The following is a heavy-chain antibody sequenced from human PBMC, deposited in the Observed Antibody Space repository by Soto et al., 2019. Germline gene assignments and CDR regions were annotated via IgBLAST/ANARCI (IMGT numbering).Heavy chain of an antibody. Sequence: ASVNVSCKASGYIFTDYYMHWVRQAPGQELGWMGRINPNSGGTNYAQKFQGRVTMTRDTSISTAYTELSSLRSDDTAVYYCARDLAYCGGDCYPIDYWGQGTLVTVSS. J-gene: IGHJ4*02. CDR3: ARDLAYCGGDCYPIDY. CDR1: GYIFTDYY. CDR2: INPNSGGT. V-gene: IGHV1-2*06. D-gene: IGHD2-21*02.